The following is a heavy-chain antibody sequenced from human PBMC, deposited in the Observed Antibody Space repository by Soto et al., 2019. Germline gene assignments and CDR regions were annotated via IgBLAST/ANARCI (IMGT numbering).Heavy chain of an antibody. V-gene: IGHV4-4*02. J-gene: IGHJ6*02. Sequence: SETLSLTCAAYGGSISSNKWWSWVRQPPGKGLEWIGEIYHSGSTNYNPSLKSRVTISLDKSKNQFSLKLSSVTAADTAVYYCARDSGSGWYPYYYYYYGMDVWGQGTTVTVSS. CDR3: ARDSGSGWYPYYYYYYGMDV. D-gene: IGHD6-19*01. CDR1: GGSISSNKW. CDR2: IYHSGST.